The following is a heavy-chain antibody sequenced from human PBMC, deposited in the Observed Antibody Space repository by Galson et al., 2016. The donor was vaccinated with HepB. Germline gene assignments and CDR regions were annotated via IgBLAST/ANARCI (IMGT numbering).Heavy chain of an antibody. CDR3: ARDGAVSPSNFDS. J-gene: IGHJ4*02. Sequence: SVKVSCKASGYTFDINGISWLRQTPEHGLEWLGWISAYNGNSNHAQNLQGRVTLTTDTSTSTAYMELRELTSDDTAVYFCARDGAVSPSNFDSWGQGTLVAVSS. D-gene: IGHD2-8*01. CDR2: ISAYNGNS. V-gene: IGHV1-18*04. CDR1: GYTFDING.